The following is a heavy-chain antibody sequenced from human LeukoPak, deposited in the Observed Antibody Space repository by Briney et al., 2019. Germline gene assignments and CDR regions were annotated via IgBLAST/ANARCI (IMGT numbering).Heavy chain of an antibody. CDR3: ARVANSNSFDY. D-gene: IGHD5-12*01. J-gene: IGHJ4*02. CDR2: IYHSGST. V-gene: IGHV4-30-2*01. Sequence: PSQTLSLTCAVSGGSISSGGYSWSWIRRPPGKGLEWIGYIYHSGSTYYNPSLKSRVTISVDRSKNQFSLKLSSVTAADTAVYYCARVANSNSFDYWGQGTLVTVSS. CDR1: GGSISSGGYS.